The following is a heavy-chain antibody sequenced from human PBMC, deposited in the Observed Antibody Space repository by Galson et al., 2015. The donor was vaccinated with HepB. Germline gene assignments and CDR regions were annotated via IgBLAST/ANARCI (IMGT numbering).Heavy chain of an antibody. CDR3: AREADIVGVPAANEYAFDI. CDR1: GYTFTSYG. Sequence: SVKVSCKASGYTFTSYGISWVRQAPGQGLEWMGWISAYNGNTNYAQKLQGRVTMTTDTSTSTAYMELRSLRSDDTAVYYCAREADIVGVPAANEYAFDIWGKGTMVTVSS. V-gene: IGHV1-18*04. CDR2: ISAYNGNT. J-gene: IGHJ3*02. D-gene: IGHD2-2*01.